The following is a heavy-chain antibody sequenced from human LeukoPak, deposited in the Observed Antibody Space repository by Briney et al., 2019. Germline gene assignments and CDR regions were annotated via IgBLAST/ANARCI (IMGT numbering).Heavy chain of an antibody. CDR2: IRSTGDT. CDR1: GFTLSSYW. CDR3: ARDAGNSGYGCDL. V-gene: IGHV3-48*01. D-gene: IGHD5-12*01. Sequence: GGSLRLSCAASGFTLSSYWMHWVRQAPGKGLEWVSHIRSTGDTFYADSVKGRFTISRDNARNSLYLQMNSLRAEDTAMYYCARDAGNSGYGCDLWGQGTLVTVSS. J-gene: IGHJ5*02.